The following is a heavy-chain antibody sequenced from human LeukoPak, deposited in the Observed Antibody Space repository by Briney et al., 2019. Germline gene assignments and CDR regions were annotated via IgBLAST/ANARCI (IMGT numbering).Heavy chain of an antibody. CDR2: IFLGDTYT. V-gene: IGHV5-51*01. CDR3: AKRLRDGYNSDPYYFDQ. J-gene: IGHJ4*02. Sequence: GESLKISCRDSGYSFTNYWIAWVRQMPGKGLEWMGIIFLGDTYTKYTPSFEGQVTISADKSTSTAYLQWSSLKASDTAIYYCAKRLRDGYNSDPYYFDQWGLGTLVTVSS. CDR1: GYSFTNYW. D-gene: IGHD5-24*01.